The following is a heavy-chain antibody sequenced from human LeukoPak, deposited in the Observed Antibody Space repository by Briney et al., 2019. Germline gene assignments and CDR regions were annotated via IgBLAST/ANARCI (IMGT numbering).Heavy chain of an antibody. D-gene: IGHD2-15*01. CDR2: IYYSGST. Sequence: PSETLSLTCTVSGGSISSSSYYWGWIRQPPGKGLEWIGSIYYSGSTYYNPSLKSRVTISVDTSKNQFSLKLSSVTAADTAVYYCARVVVAATTFGYWGQGTLVTVSS. V-gene: IGHV4-39*01. CDR3: ARVVVAATTFGY. J-gene: IGHJ4*02. CDR1: GGSISSSSYY.